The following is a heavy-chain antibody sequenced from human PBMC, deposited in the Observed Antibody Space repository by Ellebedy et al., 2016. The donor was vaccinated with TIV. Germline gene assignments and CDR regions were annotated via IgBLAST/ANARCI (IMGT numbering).Heavy chain of an antibody. CDR1: GYTFTGYY. CDR2: INPNSGGT. CDR3: ARGLLQGYCSSTSCYTEYYYMDV. V-gene: IGHV1-2*02. Sequence: ASVKVSXXASGYTFTGYYMHWVRQAPGQGLEWMGWINPNSGGTNYAQKFQGRVTMTRDTSISTAYMELSRLRSDDTAVYYCARGLLQGYCSSTSCYTEYYYMDVWGKGTTVTVSS. D-gene: IGHD2-2*02. J-gene: IGHJ6*03.